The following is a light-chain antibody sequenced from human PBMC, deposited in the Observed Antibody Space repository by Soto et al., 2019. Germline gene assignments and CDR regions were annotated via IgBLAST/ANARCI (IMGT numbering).Light chain of an antibody. CDR2: EVT. CDR3: SSYAGSKTL. V-gene: IGLV2-8*01. CDR1: SSDVGNYNY. J-gene: IGLJ3*02. Sequence: QSALTQPPSASGSPGQSVTISCTGTSSDVGNYNYVSWYQQHPGKAPKLMIYEVTKRPSGVPDRFSGSKSGNTASLTVSRLQAEDEADYYCSSYAGSKTLFGGGTQLTVL.